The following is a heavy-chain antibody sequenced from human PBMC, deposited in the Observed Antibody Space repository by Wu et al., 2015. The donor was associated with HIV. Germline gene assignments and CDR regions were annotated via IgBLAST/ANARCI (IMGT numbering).Heavy chain of an antibody. J-gene: IGHJ4*02. CDR1: GYIFSDYG. D-gene: IGHD6-19*01. CDR3: ATPRSPGFSSAWPTYFDY. V-gene: IGHV1-69*05. CDR2: IIPLFGTR. Sequence: VQLVQSGGEVKKPGASVKVACKASGYIFSDYGINWVRQAPGQGLEWMGGIIPLFGTRDYAQIFQGRLTITTDESTSTAYMSLSGLKSDDTAVYYCATPRSPGFSSAWPTYFDYWGQGTLVTVSS.